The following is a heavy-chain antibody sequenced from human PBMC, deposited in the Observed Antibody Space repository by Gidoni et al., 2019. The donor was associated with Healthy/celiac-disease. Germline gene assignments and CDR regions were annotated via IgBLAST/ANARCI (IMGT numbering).Heavy chain of an antibody. CDR3: ARDEAVATIEGTYYYYGMDV. V-gene: IGHV1-69*01. D-gene: IGHD5-12*01. J-gene: IGHJ6*02. CDR2: IIPIFGTA. Sequence: QVRLLQSGAAVKKPGSSVKVSCKASGATSTSYAVSWVRLAPGQGLEWMGGIIPIFGTANYAQKFQGRVTITADESTSTAYMELSSLRSEDTAVYYCARDEAVATIEGTYYYYGMDVWGQGTTVTVSS. CDR1: GATSTSYA.